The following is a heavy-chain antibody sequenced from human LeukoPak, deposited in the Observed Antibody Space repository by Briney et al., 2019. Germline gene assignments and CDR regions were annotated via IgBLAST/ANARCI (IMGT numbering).Heavy chain of an antibody. J-gene: IGHJ4*02. D-gene: IGHD5-12*01. CDR1: GVSISSYY. CDR2: IYYSGST. Sequence: SETLSLTCTVSGVSISSYYWSWIRQPPGKGLEWVGYIYYSGSTNYNPSLKSRVTISVDTSKNQFSLKLSSVTAADTAVYYCARSGYSGYELAYYFDYWGQGTLVTVSS. CDR3: ARSGYSGYELAYYFDY. V-gene: IGHV4-59*01.